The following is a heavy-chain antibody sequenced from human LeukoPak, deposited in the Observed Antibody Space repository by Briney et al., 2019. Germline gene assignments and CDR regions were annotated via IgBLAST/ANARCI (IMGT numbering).Heavy chain of an antibody. J-gene: IGHJ4*02. Sequence: ASVNVSYKASGYTFNGYYMLWVRQAPGQGLEWMGWINPNSDDTNYAHKLQRRVTMPRQTSVRTAYMELSRLRSDDTDVYYCARDVGGSSVGYYYDSSGYLDYWGQGTLVTVSS. D-gene: IGHD3-22*01. CDR2: INPNSDDT. V-gene: IGHV1-2*02. CDR1: GYTFNGYY. CDR3: ARDVGGSSVGYYYDSSGYLDY.